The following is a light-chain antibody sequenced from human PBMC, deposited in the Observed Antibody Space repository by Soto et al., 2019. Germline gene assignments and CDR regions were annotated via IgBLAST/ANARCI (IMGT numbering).Light chain of an antibody. CDR1: SSNIGAGYD. Sequence: QSVLTQPPSVSGAPGQRVTIPCTGSSSNIGAGYDVHWYQQLPGTAPKLLIYGNSNRPSGVPDRFSGSKSGTSASLAITGLQAEDEADYYCQSYDSSLSGSDVVFGGGTAVTVL. V-gene: IGLV1-40*01. J-gene: IGLJ2*01. CDR2: GNS. CDR3: QSYDSSLSGSDVV.